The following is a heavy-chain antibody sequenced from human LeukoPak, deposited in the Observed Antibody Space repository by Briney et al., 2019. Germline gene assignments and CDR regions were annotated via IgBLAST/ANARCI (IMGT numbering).Heavy chain of an antibody. CDR3: ARENWGAFDC. J-gene: IGHJ4*02. Sequence: GGSLRLSCAASGFTFSRYSMTWVRQAPGKGLEWVSAIFKSGTTYYADSVKDGFTISRDNSKNTLYLQMNSLRAEDTAVYYCARENWGAFDCWGQGTLVTVSS. CDR1: GFTFSRYS. CDR2: IFKSGTT. V-gene: IGHV3-66*01. D-gene: IGHD7-27*01.